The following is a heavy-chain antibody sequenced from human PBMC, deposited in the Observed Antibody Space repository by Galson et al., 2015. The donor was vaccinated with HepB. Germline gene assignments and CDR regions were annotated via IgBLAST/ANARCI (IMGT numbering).Heavy chain of an antibody. J-gene: IGHJ3*02. CDR1: GFTISNYG. CDR2: ISNDGYNK. D-gene: IGHD3-22*01. V-gene: IGHV3-30-3*01. Sequence: SLRLSCAASGFTISNYGLHWVRQAPGKGLEWVAFISNDGYNKHYADSVKGRFTISRDNSKSTLYLEMNSLRAEDMAVYYCVREGSDDSRDLQPDAFDIWGQGTMVTVSS. CDR3: VREGSDDSRDLQPDAFDI.